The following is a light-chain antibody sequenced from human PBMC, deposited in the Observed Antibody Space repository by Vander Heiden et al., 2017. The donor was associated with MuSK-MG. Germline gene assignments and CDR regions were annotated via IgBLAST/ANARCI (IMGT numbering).Light chain of an antibody. J-gene: IGKJ2*01. Sequence: AIRMTQSPSSFSASTGDIVTIPSLASQGISSYLAWYQQQPGKAPKLLIYAASTLKSGVPSRFSGSGSGTDFTLTISCLQSEDFATYYCQQYYSYPPMYTFGQGTKLEIK. CDR2: AAS. CDR3: QQYYSYPPMYT. CDR1: QGISSY. V-gene: IGKV1-8*01.